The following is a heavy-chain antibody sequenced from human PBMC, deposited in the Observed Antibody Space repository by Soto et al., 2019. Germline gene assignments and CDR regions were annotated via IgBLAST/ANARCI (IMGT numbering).Heavy chain of an antibody. J-gene: IGHJ3*02. CDR3: TTDPRYYDCWSGYYTDSFDI. V-gene: IGHV3-15*01. Sequence: GGSLRLSCAASGFTFSNAWMSWVRQAPGKGLEWVGRIKSKTDGGTTDYAAPVKGRFTISRDDSKNTLYLQMNSLKTEDTAVYYCTTDPRYYDCWSGYYTDSFDIWGQGTMVTVSS. CDR2: IKSKTDGGTT. D-gene: IGHD3-3*01. CDR1: GFTFSNAW.